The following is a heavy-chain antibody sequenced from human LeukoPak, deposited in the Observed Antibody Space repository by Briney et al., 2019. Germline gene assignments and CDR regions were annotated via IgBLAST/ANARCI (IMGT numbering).Heavy chain of an antibody. CDR2: ISGSGGST. D-gene: IGHD3-22*01. V-gene: IGHV3-23*01. CDR1: GFTFSSYA. J-gene: IGHJ3*02. Sequence: LPGGSLRLSCAASGFTFSSYAMSWVRQAPGKGLEWVSAISGSGGSTYYADSVKGRFTISRDNSKNTLYLQMNSLRAEDTAVYYCAKDPYYYDSSGYYYQTFDAFDIWGQGTMVTVSS. CDR3: AKDPYYYDSSGYYYQTFDAFDI.